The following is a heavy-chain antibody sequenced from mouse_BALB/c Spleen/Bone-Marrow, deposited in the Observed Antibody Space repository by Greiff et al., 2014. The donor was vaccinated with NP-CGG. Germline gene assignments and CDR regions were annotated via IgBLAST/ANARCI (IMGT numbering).Heavy chain of an antibody. CDR3: TTYYGNY. CDR1: GFTFSDAW. J-gene: IGHJ2*01. Sequence: EVKLMESGGGLVQPGGSMKLSCAASGFTFSDAWMDWVRQSPEKGLEWVAEIRIKANNHATYYAESVKGRFTISGDDSKSSVYLQMNSLRAEGTGIYYCTTYYGNYWGQGTTLTVSS. D-gene: IGHD2-10*01. V-gene: IGHV6-6*01. CDR2: IRIKANNHAT.